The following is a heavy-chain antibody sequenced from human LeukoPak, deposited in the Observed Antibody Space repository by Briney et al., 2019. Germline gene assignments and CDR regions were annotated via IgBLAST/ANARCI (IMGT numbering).Heavy chain of an antibody. D-gene: IGHD3-3*01. J-gene: IGHJ6*02. V-gene: IGHV4-59*12. CDR1: GGSISSYY. CDR3: ARELKYYDFWSGYYTSDYYGMDV. Sequence: SETLSLTCTVSGGSISSYYWSWIRQPPGKGLEWIGYIYYSGSTNYNPSLKSRVTISVDTSKNQFSLKLSSVTAADTAVYYCARELKYYDFWSGYYTSDYYGMDVWGQGTTVTVSS. CDR2: IYYSGST.